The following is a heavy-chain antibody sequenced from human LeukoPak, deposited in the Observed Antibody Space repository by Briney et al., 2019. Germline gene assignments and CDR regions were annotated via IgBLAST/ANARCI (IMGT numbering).Heavy chain of an antibody. Sequence: ASVKVSCKASGYTFTGYYIHWMRQAPGQGLEWMGWINTNTGNPTYAQGFTGRFVFSLDTSVSTAYLQISSLKAEDTAVYYCAIGAAGYYFDYWGQGTLVTVSS. V-gene: IGHV7-4-1*02. CDR2: INTNTGNP. CDR3: AIGAAGYYFDY. D-gene: IGHD6-13*01. CDR1: GYTFTGYY. J-gene: IGHJ4*02.